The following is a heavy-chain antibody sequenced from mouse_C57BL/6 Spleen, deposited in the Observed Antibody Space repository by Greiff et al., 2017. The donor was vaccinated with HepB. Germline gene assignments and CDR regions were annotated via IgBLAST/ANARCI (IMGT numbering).Heavy chain of an antibody. V-gene: IGHV1-82*01. CDR2: IYPGDGDN. J-gene: IGHJ2*01. Sequence: QVQLQQSGPELVKPGASVKISCKASGYAFSSSWMNWVKQRPGKGLEWIGRIYPGDGDNNYNWKFKGKATLTADKSSSAAYMQLSSLTSEDSAVYFCARGGVLGREDFDYWGQGTTLTVSS. CDR3: ARGGVLGREDFDY. CDR1: GYAFSSSW. D-gene: IGHD4-1*01.